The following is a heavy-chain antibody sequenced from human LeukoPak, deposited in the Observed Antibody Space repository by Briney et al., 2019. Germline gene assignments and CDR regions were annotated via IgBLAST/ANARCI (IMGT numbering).Heavy chain of an antibody. D-gene: IGHD3/OR15-3a*01. Sequence: SETLSLTCAVSGGSISSGGYSWSWIRQPPGKGLEWLGYIYYSGSTYYNPSLKSRVTISVDTSKNQFSLKLSSVTAADTAVYYCASHMDLTLRDAFDIWGQGTMVTVSS. CDR3: ASHMDLTLRDAFDI. V-gene: IGHV4-30-4*07. CDR2: IYYSGST. J-gene: IGHJ3*02. CDR1: GGSISSGGYS.